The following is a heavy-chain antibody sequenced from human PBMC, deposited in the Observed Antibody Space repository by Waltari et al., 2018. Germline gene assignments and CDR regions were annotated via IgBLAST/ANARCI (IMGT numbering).Heavy chain of an antibody. CDR2: INAGNGNT. D-gene: IGHD6-6*01. CDR1: GYTFTSYA. V-gene: IGHV1-3*01. Sequence: QVQLVQSGAEVKKPGAPVKVSCKASGYTFTSYAMHWVRQAPGQRLEWMGWINAGNGNTKYSRKVQGRGTSTMDTSASTAYMELSSLRSEDTAVYYCARVRRVAAPVGWFDPWGQGTLVTVSS. CDR3: ARVRRVAAPVGWFDP. J-gene: IGHJ5*02.